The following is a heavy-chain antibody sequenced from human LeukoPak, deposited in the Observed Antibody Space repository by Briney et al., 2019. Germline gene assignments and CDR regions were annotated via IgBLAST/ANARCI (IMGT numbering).Heavy chain of an antibody. CDR2: IYHRGST. CDR3: ARDQLDSGSSSMDY. V-gene: IGHV4-30-2*01. J-gene: IGHJ4*02. D-gene: IGHD1-26*01. CDR1: GGSISSGGYY. Sequence: PSQTLSLTCTVSGGSISSGGYYWNWIRQPPGKGLEWIGYIYHRGSTYYNPSLKSRVTISVDRSKNQFSLKLSSVTAADTAVYYCARDQLDSGSSSMDYWGQGTLVTVSS.